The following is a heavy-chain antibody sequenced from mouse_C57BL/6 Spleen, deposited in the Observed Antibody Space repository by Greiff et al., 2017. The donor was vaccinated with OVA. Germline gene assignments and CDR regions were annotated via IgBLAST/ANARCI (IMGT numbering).Heavy chain of an antibody. CDR3: ARDIPFDY. Sequence: VQLQQSGPGLVKPSQSLSLTCSVTGYSITSGYYWNWIRQFPGNKLEWMGYISYDGSNNYNPSLKNRISITRDTSKNQFFLKLNSVTTEDTATYYCARDIPFDYWGQGTTLTVSS. CDR1: GYSITSGYY. CDR2: ISYDGSN. J-gene: IGHJ2*01. V-gene: IGHV3-6*01.